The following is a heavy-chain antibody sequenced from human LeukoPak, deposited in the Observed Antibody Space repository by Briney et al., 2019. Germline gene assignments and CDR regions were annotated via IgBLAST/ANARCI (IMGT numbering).Heavy chain of an antibody. J-gene: IGHJ3*02. CDR1: GFTLSSYD. D-gene: IGHD3-10*01. CDR3: AREMSGSSDAFDI. CDR2: IYKTGET. V-gene: IGHV3-13*01. Sequence: GSLRLSCAASGFTLSSYDMHWVRQTTGESLEWVSIIYKTGETYYPDSVKGRFTISRESAKNSLYLQMNSLRAGDTAVYYCAREMSGSSDAFDIWGQGTMVTVSS.